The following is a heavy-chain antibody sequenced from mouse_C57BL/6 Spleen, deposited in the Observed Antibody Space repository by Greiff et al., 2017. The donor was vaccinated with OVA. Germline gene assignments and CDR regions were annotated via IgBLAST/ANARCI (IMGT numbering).Heavy chain of an antibody. V-gene: IGHV1-69*01. D-gene: IGHD3-2*01. CDR2: IDPSDSYT. CDR3: ARRSRQLGFDY. J-gene: IGHJ2*01. CDR1: GYTFTSYW. Sequence: QVQLQQSGAELVMPGASVKLSCKASGYTFTSYWMHWVKQRPGQGLEWIGEIDPSDSYTNYNQKFKGKSTLTVDKSSSTAYMQLSSLTSEDSAVYYCARRSRQLGFDYWGQGTTLTVSS.